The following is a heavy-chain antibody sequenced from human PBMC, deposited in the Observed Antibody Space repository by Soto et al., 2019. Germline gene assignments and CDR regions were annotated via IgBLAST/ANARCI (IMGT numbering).Heavy chain of an antibody. CDR2: IFSGGST. V-gene: IGHV3-53*01. CDR1: GFSVNNYY. CDR3: ARGRADLYCTNRVCHYFDI. J-gene: IGHJ4*02. D-gene: IGHD2-8*01. Sequence: PGGSLRLSCAASGFSVNNYYMNWVRQAPGKGLEWVSVIFSGGSTDHADSVKGRFTVSRDISKNTLYLQMNSLRAEDTAVYYCARGRADLYCTNRVCHYFDIWGQGALVTVSS.